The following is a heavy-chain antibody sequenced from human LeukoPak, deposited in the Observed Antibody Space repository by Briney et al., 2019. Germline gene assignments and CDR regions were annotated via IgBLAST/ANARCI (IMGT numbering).Heavy chain of an antibody. Sequence: GESLKISFKASGYRFTTYWIGWVRQMPGKGLEWMGIIYPGDSDTRYSPSFQGQVSISADKSISTAFLQWSSLKASDTAMYYCARQGTASRFGYFDYWGQGTLVAVSS. J-gene: IGHJ4*02. CDR1: GYRFTTYW. CDR3: ARQGTASRFGYFDY. V-gene: IGHV5-51*01. D-gene: IGHD6-13*01. CDR2: IYPGDSDT.